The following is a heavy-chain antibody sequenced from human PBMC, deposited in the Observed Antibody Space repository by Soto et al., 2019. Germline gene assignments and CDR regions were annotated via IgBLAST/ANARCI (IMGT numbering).Heavy chain of an antibody. CDR2: INPNSGGT. Sequence: ASVTVSCKASGYTFTGYYMHWVRQAPGQGLEWMGWINPNSGGTNYAQKFQGWITMTRDTSISTAYMELSSLRSEDTAVYYCARVMATMAYYYYGMDVWGQGTTVTVSS. V-gene: IGHV1-2*04. CDR1: GYTFTGYY. CDR3: ARVMATMAYYYYGMDV. D-gene: IGHD5-12*01. J-gene: IGHJ6*02.